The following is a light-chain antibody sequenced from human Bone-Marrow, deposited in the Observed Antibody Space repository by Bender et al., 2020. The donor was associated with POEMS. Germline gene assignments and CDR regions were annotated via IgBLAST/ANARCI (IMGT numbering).Light chain of an antibody. J-gene: IGLJ1*01. CDR3: QAWDRGTVV. V-gene: IGLV3-1*01. CDR1: TLGEKY. Sequence: SYELTHPPSVSVSPGQTASITCSGETLGEKYACWYQQKPGQSPVLVLYQDTKRPQGIPEGSSGPTSGKPATLTISGTHTLEEADNYCQAWDRGTVVCGTGATVTVL. CDR2: QDT.